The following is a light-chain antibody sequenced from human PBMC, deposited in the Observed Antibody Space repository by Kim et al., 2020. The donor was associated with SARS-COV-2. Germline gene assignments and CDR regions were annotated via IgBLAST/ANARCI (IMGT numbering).Light chain of an antibody. CDR2: AAS. CDR3: QQSYSTPPT. V-gene: IGKV1-39*01. J-gene: IGKJ1*01. Sequence: DIQMTQSPSSLSASVGDRVTITCRASQCINTYLNWYQQKPGRAPNLLIYAASSLQSGVPSRFSGSVSGTDFTLTISSLQPEDFATYFCQQSYSTPPTFGQGTKVDIK. CDR1: QCINTY.